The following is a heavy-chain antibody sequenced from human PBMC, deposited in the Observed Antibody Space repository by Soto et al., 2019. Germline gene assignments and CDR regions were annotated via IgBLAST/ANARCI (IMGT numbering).Heavy chain of an antibody. CDR3: ARGDLSMVRGVPGEGVVDY. V-gene: IGHV1-2*04. J-gene: IGHJ4*02. CDR2: INPNSGGT. CDR1: GYTFTGYY. Sequence: GASVKVSCKASGYTFTGYYMHWVRQAPGQGLEWMGWINPNSGGTNYAQKFQGWVTMTRDTSISTAYVELSRLRSDDTAVYYCARGDLSMVRGVPGEGVVDYWGQGTLVTVSS. D-gene: IGHD3-10*01.